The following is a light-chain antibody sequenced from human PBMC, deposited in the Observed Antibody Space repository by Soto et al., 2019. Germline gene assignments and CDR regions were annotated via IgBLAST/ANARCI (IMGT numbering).Light chain of an antibody. CDR1: QSTSSR. V-gene: IGKV1-5*01. Sequence: DIQMTQSPSSLSASLGDRVTINCRASQSTSSRLAWYQQKPGKAPKLLIYDASTLESGVPSRFSGSGSETEFTLTISGLQPGDSATYYCQQYNSYSPTFGQGTRWIS. J-gene: IGKJ1*01. CDR3: QQYNSYSPT. CDR2: DAS.